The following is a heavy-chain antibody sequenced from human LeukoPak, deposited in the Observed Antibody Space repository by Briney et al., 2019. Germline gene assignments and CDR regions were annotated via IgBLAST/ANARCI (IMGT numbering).Heavy chain of an antibody. V-gene: IGHV3-48*04. Sequence: GGSLRLSCAASGFTFSSYSMNWVRQAPGKGLEWVSYISSSSSTIYYADSVKGRFTISRDNAKNSLYLQMNSLRAEDTALYHCARDSGWFDPWGQGTLVTVSS. CDR3: ARDSGWFDP. J-gene: IGHJ5*02. CDR2: ISSSSSTI. D-gene: IGHD1-26*01. CDR1: GFTFSSYS.